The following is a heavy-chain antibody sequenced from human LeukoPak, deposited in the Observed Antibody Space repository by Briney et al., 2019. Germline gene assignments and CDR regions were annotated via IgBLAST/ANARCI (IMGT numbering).Heavy chain of an antibody. Sequence: GGSLRLSCAASGFTFTSYVMNWVRQAPGKGLEWVSYISSSSSTIYYADSVKGRFTISRDNAKNSLYLQMNSLRAEDTAVYYCARLSAGNMIVVGGDAFDIWGQGTMVTVSS. CDR2: ISSSSSTI. CDR1: GFTFTSYV. D-gene: IGHD3-22*01. CDR3: ARLSAGNMIVVGGDAFDI. J-gene: IGHJ3*02. V-gene: IGHV3-48*01.